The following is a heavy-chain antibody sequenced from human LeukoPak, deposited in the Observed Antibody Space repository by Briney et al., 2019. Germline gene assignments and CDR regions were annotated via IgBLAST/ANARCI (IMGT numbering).Heavy chain of an antibody. CDR1: VYTFTSYY. CDR2: INTSGGST. D-gene: IGHD6-13*01. Sequence: ASVKVSCKASVYTFTSYYMHWVRQAPGQGLEWMGIINTSGGSTSYAQKFQGRVTMTRDTSTSTVYMELSSLISEPPAVHYCASEAAAAGLWGQGTLVTVSS. J-gene: IGHJ4*02. V-gene: IGHV1-46*03. CDR3: ASEAAAAGL.